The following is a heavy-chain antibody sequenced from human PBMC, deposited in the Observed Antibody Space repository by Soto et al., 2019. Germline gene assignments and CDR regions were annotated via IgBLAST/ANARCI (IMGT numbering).Heavy chain of an antibody. CDR3: ARRYGSAFDI. CDR1: GGSISSYY. V-gene: IGHV4-59*01. Sequence: QVQLQESGPGLVKPSETLSLTCTVSGGSISSYYWSWIRQPPGKGLEWIGYIYYSGSTNTNPSLTSRVTISVDTSKNQFSLKLSSVTAADTAVYYCARRYGSAFDIWGQGTMVTVSS. CDR2: IYYSGST. J-gene: IGHJ3*02. D-gene: IGHD3-10*01.